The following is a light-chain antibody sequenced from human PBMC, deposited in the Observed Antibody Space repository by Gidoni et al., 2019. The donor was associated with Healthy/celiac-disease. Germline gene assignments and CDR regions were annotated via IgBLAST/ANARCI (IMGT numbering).Light chain of an antibody. Sequence: EIVLTQSPGTLSLSPGERATLSCRASQSVSSSYLAWYQQKPGHAPRLLIYGASSSATGIPDRFSGSGSGTDFTLTISRLEPEDFAVYYCQQYGSSPSLTFGGGTKVEIK. V-gene: IGKV3-20*01. CDR2: GAS. CDR3: QQYGSSPSLT. CDR1: QSVSSSY. J-gene: IGKJ4*01.